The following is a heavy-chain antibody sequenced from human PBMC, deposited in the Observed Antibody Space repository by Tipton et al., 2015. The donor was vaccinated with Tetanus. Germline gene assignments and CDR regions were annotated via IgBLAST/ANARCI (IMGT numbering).Heavy chain of an antibody. CDR3: ARKETEATVTTKDVYYYGMDV. V-gene: IGHV3-66*01. D-gene: IGHD4-17*01. J-gene: IGHJ6*02. Sequence: SLRLSCAASGFTVSSNYMSWVRQAPGKGLEWVSVIYSGGSTYYADSVKGRFTISRDNSKNTLYLQMNSLRAEDTAVYYCARKETEATVTTKDVYYYGMDVWGQGTAVTVSS. CDR2: IYSGGST. CDR1: GFTVSSNY.